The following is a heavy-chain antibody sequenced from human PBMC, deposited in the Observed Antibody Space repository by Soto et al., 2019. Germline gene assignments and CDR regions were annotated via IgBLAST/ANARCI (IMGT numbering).Heavy chain of an antibody. Sequence: PSETLSLTCTVSGGSISSSSYYRGWIRQPPGKGLEWIGSIYHNGGAYYNPSLKSRVTISVNTSKNQFSLKLLSVTAADTAVYFCTRRVDLAKKGGSFDYWGQGKSGTVSS. J-gene: IGHJ4*02. CDR1: GGSISSSSYY. CDR3: TRRVDLAKKGGSFDY. CDR2: IYHNGGA. V-gene: IGHV4-39*01. D-gene: IGHD5-12*01.